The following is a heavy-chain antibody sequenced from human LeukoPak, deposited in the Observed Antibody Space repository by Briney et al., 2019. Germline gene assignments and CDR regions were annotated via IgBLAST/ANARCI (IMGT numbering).Heavy chain of an antibody. V-gene: IGHV4-4*07. CDR1: GGSITNYY. D-gene: IGHD3-9*01. CDR3: ATSNILTGYKTP. J-gene: IGHJ5*02. Sequence: PSETLSLTCTVSGGSITNYYWNWIRQPAGRGLEWIGRIYTSGITNYSPSLESRVTMSVDTSKNQFALKMTSVTAADTAVYDCATSNILTGYKTPWGQGPLVTVPS. CDR2: IYTSGIT.